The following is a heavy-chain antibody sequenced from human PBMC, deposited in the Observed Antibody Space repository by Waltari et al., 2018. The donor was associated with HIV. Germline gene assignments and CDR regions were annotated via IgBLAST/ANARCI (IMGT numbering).Heavy chain of an antibody. V-gene: IGHV1-8*01. CDR2: MNPNSGNT. Sequence: QMQLVQSGAEMKKPVASAPVSCEDSVHTFSTYAIHCVRQATGHGLELMGWMNPNSGNTGYAQKFQGRVTMTRNTSISTAYMELSSLRSEDTAVYYCARRYSSGNNIAGYWGQGTLVTVSS. CDR1: VHTFSTYA. CDR3: ARRYSSGNNIAGY. D-gene: IGHD3-10*01. J-gene: IGHJ4*02.